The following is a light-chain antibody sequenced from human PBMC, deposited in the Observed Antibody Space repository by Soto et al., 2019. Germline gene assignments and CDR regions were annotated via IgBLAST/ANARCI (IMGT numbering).Light chain of an antibody. CDR2: KAS. V-gene: IGKV1-5*03. CDR3: QQYQSYPWT. Sequence: DIQMTQSPSILSASVGDRVTITCLASQSISIWLAWFQQIPGKAPNLLIYKASSLQSGVPSRFSGSGSGTDFTLTLTSMQPDDFATYYCQQYQSYPWTFGQGTRVDVK. CDR1: QSISIW. J-gene: IGKJ1*01.